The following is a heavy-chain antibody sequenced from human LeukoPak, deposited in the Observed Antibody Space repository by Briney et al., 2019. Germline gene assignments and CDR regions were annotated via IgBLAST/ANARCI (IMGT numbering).Heavy chain of an antibody. CDR1: GGSISRYY. CDR2: IYYSGST. V-gene: IGHV4-59*01. J-gene: IGHJ4*02. Sequence: PSETLSLTCTVSGGSISRYYWTWIRQPPGKGLEWIGYIYYSGSTNCNPSLKSRVIISVDTPKNQFSLKLSSVTAADTAVYYCARMAFDGSGYYDYWGQGTLVTVSS. CDR3: ARMAFDGSGYYDY. D-gene: IGHD3-22*01.